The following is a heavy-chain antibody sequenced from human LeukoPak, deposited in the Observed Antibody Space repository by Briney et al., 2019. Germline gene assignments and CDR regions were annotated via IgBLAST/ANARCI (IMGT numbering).Heavy chain of an antibody. V-gene: IGHV3-11*04. J-gene: IGHJ3*02. Sequence: GGSLRLSCAVSGFTFSDYYMSWIRQAPGKGLEWVSCISSSGSTIYYADSVKGRFTISRDNAKNSLYLQMNSLRAEDTAVYYCARETLIKYSSGWVGAAFDIWGQGTMVTVSS. CDR3: ARETLIKYSSGWVGAAFDI. CDR1: GFTFSDYY. CDR2: ISSSGSTI. D-gene: IGHD6-19*01.